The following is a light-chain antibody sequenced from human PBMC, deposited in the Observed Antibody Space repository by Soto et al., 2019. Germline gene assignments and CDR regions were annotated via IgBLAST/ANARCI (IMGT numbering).Light chain of an antibody. Sequence: EIVMTHSPVTLSVSPWQGATLSCSSSQSVTNSYLAWYQQKPGQAPRLLIFGASTRAAGIPARFSGSGSGTEFTLTISSLQSEDFAVYYCQQYSNWPLTFGGGTKV. CDR1: QSVTNSY. V-gene: IGKV3-15*01. CDR3: QQYSNWPLT. J-gene: IGKJ4*01. CDR2: GAS.